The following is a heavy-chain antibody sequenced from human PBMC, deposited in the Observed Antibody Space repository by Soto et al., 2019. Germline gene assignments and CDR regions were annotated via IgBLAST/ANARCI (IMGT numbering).Heavy chain of an antibody. CDR2: IYPGDSDT. J-gene: IGHJ5*02. CDR3: ARGSDDFWRDNWFDP. CDR1: GYSFTSYW. D-gene: IGHD3-3*01. V-gene: IGHV5-51*01. Sequence: GESLKISCKGSGYSFTSYWIGWVRQMPGKGLEWMGIIYPGDSDTRYSPSFQGQVTISVDTSKNQFSLKLSSVTAADTAVYYCARGSDDFWRDNWFDPWGQGTLVTVSS.